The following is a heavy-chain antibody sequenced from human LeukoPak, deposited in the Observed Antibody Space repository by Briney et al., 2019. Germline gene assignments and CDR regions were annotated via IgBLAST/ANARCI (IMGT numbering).Heavy chain of an antibody. CDR3: ASLGSITMVRGVIGPADDAFDI. CDR1: GFTFSSYG. J-gene: IGHJ3*02. V-gene: IGHV3-33*01. D-gene: IGHD3-10*01. Sequence: PGGSLRLSCAASGFTFSSYGMHWVRQAPGKGLEWVAVIWYDGSNKYFADSVKGRFTISRDNSKNTLYLQMNSLRAEDTAVYYCASLGSITMVRGVIGPADDAFDIWGQGTKVTVSS. CDR2: IWYDGSNK.